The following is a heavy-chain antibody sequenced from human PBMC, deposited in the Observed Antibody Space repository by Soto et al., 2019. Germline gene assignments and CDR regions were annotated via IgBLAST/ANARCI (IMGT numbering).Heavy chain of an antibody. V-gene: IGHV3-66*01. CDR1: GFTVSSNY. D-gene: IGHD5-12*01. J-gene: IGHJ4*02. CDR3: ARAGWLRLGLDY. Sequence: GGSLRLSCAASGFTVSSNYMSWVRQAPGKGLGWVSVIYSGGSTYYADSVKGRFTISRDNSKNTLYLQMNSLRAEDTAVYYCARAGWLRLGLDYWGQGTLVTVSS. CDR2: IYSGGST.